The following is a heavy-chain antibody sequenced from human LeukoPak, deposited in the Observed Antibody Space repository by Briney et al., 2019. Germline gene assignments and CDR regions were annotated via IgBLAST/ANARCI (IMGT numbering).Heavy chain of an antibody. J-gene: IGHJ4*02. D-gene: IGHD4-23*01. CDR3: ARLYSGNSLGQMDY. CDR1: GYTFTGYY. Sequence: GASVKVSCKASGYTFTGYYMHWARQAPGQGLEWMGWINPHSGGTNYAQKFQGRVTMTRDTSISTAYMDLSSLISNDTAVYYCARLYSGNSLGQMDYWGQGTLVTVSS. V-gene: IGHV1-2*02. CDR2: INPHSGGT.